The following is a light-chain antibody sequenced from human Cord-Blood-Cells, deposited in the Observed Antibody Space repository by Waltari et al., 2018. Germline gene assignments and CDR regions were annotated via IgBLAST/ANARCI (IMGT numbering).Light chain of an antibody. CDR2: LGS. Sequence: DIVMTQSPLSLPVTPGEPASIPCRTSQSLLHSNGYNYLDWYLQKPGQSPQLLIYLGSNRASGVPDMFSGSGSGTDFTLKISRVEAEDVGVYYCMQALQTPRTFGQGTKVEIK. CDR1: QSLLHSNGYNY. V-gene: IGKV2-28*01. CDR3: MQALQTPRT. J-gene: IGKJ1*01.